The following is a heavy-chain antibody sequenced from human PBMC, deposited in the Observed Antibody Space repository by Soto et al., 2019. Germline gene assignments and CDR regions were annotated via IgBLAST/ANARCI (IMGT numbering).Heavy chain of an antibody. CDR3: ARDSTSAVAEMDTINAFDI. Sequence: SVKVSCKASGGTFSSYAISWVRQAPGQGLEWMGGIIPIFGTANYAQKFQGRVTITADKSTSTAYMELSSLRSEDTAVYYCARDSTSAVAEMDTINAFDIWGQGTMVTVSS. V-gene: IGHV1-69*06. CDR2: IIPIFGTA. J-gene: IGHJ3*02. CDR1: GGTFSSYA. D-gene: IGHD5-18*01.